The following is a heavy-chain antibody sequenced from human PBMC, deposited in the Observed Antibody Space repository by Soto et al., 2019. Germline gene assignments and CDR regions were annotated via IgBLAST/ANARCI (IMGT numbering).Heavy chain of an antibody. D-gene: IGHD3-10*01. J-gene: IGHJ6*02. Sequence: GESLKISCKGSGYSFTNYWIAWVRQMPGKGLEWMGIIYPGDSDTRYSPSFQGQVTISADKSISTAYLQWRSLRASDTAMYYCARPRSGSYRLDYYGMDGWGQGTTVTVS. CDR1: GYSFTNYW. CDR3: ARPRSGSYRLDYYGMDG. CDR2: IYPGDSDT. V-gene: IGHV5-51*01.